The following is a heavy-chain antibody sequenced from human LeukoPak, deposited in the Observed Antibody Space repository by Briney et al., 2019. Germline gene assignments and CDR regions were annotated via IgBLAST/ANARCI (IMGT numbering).Heavy chain of an antibody. Sequence: GGSLRLSCAASGFTFSNAWMSWVRQAPGKGLEWVGRIKSKTDGGTTDYAAPVKGRFTISRDDSKNTLFLQMNSLKTEDTALYYCTTEGLLWFGEFHWGQGTLVTVSS. CDR1: GFTFSNAW. V-gene: IGHV3-15*01. CDR2: IKSKTDGGTT. J-gene: IGHJ4*02. CDR3: TTEGLLWFGEFH. D-gene: IGHD3-10*01.